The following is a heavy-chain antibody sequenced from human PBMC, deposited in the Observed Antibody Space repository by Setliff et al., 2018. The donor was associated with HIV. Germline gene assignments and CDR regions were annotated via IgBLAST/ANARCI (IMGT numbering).Heavy chain of an antibody. CDR3: ARNSYFFDS. V-gene: IGHV3-21*01. CDR1: GFSFGNFG. J-gene: IGHJ4*02. CDR2: ISVSGFNI. D-gene: IGHD2-15*01. Sequence: PGGSLRLSCVASGFSFGNFGMHWVRQAPGRGLEWISSISVSGFNIYYADSVKGRFFVSRDDAKNSLFLQMNSLRTEDTAVYYCARNSYFFDSWGQGALVTVSS.